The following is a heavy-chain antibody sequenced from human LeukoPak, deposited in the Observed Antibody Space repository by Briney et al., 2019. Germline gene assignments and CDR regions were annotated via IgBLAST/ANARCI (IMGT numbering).Heavy chain of an antibody. CDR1: GFTFSNYA. Sequence: TGGSLRLSCAASGFTFSNYAMHWVRQAPGKGMEWVADISDDGSKTYYADSVKGRFTISRDNSESTLYLQMNSLRAEDTAVYYCAKSRRSESFYGSSDNWGQGTMVTVSS. CDR2: ISDDGSKT. CDR3: AKSRRSESFYGSSDN. D-gene: IGHD3-10*01. J-gene: IGHJ4*02. V-gene: IGHV3-30*18.